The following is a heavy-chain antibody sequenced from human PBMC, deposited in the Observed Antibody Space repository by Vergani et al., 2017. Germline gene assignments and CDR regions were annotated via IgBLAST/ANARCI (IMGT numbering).Heavy chain of an antibody. CDR3: AREGEVLYYYDSSGYYFY. CDR2: IIPILGIA. J-gene: IGHJ4*02. V-gene: IGHV1-69*04. Sequence: QVQLVQSGAEVKKPGSSVKVSCKASGGTFSSYAISWVRQAPGQGLEWMGRIIPILGIANYAQKFQGRVTITADKSTSTAYMELSSLRSEETAVSYCAREGEVLYYYDSSGYYFYWGQGTLVTVSS. CDR1: GGTFSSYA. D-gene: IGHD3-22*01.